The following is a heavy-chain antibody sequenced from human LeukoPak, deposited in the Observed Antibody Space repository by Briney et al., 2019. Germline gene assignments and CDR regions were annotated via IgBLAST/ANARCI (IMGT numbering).Heavy chain of an antibody. Sequence: HPGGSXXLXXAXXGFTFSSYWMHWVRQAPGKGLVWVSRINSDGSSTNYADSVKGRFTISRENAKKTLYLQMNSLRAEDTAVYYCAEVTTVWGQGTLVTVSS. CDR3: AEVTTV. CDR2: INSDGSST. D-gene: IGHD4-11*01. J-gene: IGHJ4*02. CDR1: GFTFSSYW. V-gene: IGHV3-74*01.